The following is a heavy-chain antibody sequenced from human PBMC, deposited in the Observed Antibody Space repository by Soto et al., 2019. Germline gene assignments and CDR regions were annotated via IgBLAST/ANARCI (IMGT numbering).Heavy chain of an antibody. J-gene: IGHJ5*02. CDR1: GGSISSYY. D-gene: IGHD6-13*01. CDR3: ARGAGSSRIDP. CDR2: IYYSGST. V-gene: IGHV4-59*12. Sequence: PSETLSLTCTVSGGSISSYYWSWIRQPPGKGLEWIGYIYYSGSTNYNPSLKSRVTISVDTSKNQFSLKLSSVTAADTAVYYCARGAGSSRIDPWGQGTLVTVSS.